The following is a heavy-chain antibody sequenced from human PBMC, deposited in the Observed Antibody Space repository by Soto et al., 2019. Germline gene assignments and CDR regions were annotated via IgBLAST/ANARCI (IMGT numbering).Heavy chain of an antibody. CDR2: IRDKGNGYAT. V-gene: IGHV3-73*01. J-gene: IGHJ3*02. Sequence: EVQLVESGGGLVQPGGSLKLSCAGSGFTFSGSAIHWVRQASGKGLEWGARIRDKGNGYATGYAASVTGRFTISRDDSNNMAFLQMNSLSTEDTAVYYCARLDAPGDRAFDIWGQGTMVTVSS. CDR1: GFTFSGSA. CDR3: ARLDAPGDRAFDI.